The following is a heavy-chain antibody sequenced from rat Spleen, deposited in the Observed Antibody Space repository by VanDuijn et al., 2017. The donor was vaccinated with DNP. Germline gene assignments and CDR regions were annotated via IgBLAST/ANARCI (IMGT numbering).Heavy chain of an antibody. CDR3: AKAGGYSPWYFDF. J-gene: IGHJ1*01. CDR1: GFTFSNYY. CDR2: ISPGGGNI. Sequence: EVQLVESGGDSVQPGRSMKLSCAASGFTFSNYYMAWVRQAPAKGLEWVAAISPGGGNIYYRDSVKGRFTISRDNAKSTLYLQMDSLRSEETATYYCAKAGGYSPWYFDFWGPGTMVTVSS. D-gene: IGHD1-11*01. V-gene: IGHV5S11*01.